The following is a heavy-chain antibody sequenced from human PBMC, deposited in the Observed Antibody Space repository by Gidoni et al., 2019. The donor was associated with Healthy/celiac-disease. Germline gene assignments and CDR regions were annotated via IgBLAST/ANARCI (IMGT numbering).Heavy chain of an antibody. J-gene: IGHJ4*02. CDR3: ARDGTDYIWGSYRPGWVDY. CDR2: IWYDGSNK. V-gene: IGHV3-33*01. D-gene: IGHD3-16*02. CDR1: GFTFSSYG. Sequence: QVQLVESGGGVVQPGRSLSLSCAASGFTFSSYGLHWVRQAPGKGLEWVAVIWYDGSNKYYADSVKGRFTISRDNSKNTLYLQMNSLRAEDTAVYYCARDGTDYIWGSYRPGWVDYWGQGTLVTVSS.